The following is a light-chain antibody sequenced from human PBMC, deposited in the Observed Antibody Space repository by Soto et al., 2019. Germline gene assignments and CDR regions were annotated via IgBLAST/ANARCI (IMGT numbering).Light chain of an antibody. CDR2: DVS. J-gene: IGLJ2*01. V-gene: IGLV2-18*02. CDR3: SSYTSRNTLL. CDR1: SSDVGNYNR. Sequence: QSALTQPPSVSGSPGQSVTISCTGTSSDVGNYNRVSWYQRPPGTAPKLMSYDVSNRPSGVPDRFSGSKSGHTASLTISGLQAEDEADYYCSSYTSRNTLLFGGGTKLTVL.